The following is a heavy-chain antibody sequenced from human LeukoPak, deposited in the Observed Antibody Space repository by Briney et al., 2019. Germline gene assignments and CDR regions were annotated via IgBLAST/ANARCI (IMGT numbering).Heavy chain of an antibody. Sequence: SETLSLTCTVSGGSFSSYYWSWIRQPPGKGLEWIGYIYYSGGSTTYNPSLKSRVTISVDTSRNQFSRKLTSATAADTAVYYCARVGSVRGAHYYYYYGMDVWGQGTTVTISS. V-gene: IGHV4-59*01. J-gene: IGHJ6*02. CDR1: GGSFSSYY. CDR3: ARVGSVRGAHYYYYYGMDV. CDR2: IYYSGGST. D-gene: IGHD3-10*01.